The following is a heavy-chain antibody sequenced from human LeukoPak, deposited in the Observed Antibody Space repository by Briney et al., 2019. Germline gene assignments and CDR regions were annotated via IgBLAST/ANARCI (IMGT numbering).Heavy chain of an antibody. Sequence: GGSLRLSCAASGFTFSSYAMSWVRQAPGKGLEWVSAISGSGGSTYYADSVKGRFTISRDNSKNTLYLQMNSLRAEDTAVYYCAKAPLQLGYCSGGSCYGFDYWGQGTLVTVSS. CDR1: GFTFSSYA. J-gene: IGHJ4*02. CDR3: AKAPLQLGYCSGGSCYGFDY. D-gene: IGHD2-15*01. V-gene: IGHV3-23*01. CDR2: ISGSGGST.